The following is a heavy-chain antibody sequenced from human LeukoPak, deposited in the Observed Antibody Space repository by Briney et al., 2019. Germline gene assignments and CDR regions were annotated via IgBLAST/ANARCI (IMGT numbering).Heavy chain of an antibody. Sequence: GGSLRLSCAASGFTFSSYSMNWVRQAPGKGLEWVSYISSSSTIYYADSVKGRFTISRDNAKNSLYLQMNSLRAEDTAVYYCAREEDVYYDFWSGPTGTSYMDVWGKGTTVTVSS. J-gene: IGHJ6*03. CDR1: GFTFSSYS. D-gene: IGHD3-3*01. V-gene: IGHV3-48*04. CDR3: AREEDVYYDFWSGPTGTSYMDV. CDR2: ISSSSTI.